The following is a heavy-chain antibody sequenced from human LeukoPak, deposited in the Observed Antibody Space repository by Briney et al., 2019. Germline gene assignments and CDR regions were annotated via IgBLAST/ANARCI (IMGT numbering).Heavy chain of an antibody. CDR1: GYTFTSYD. CDR3: AREGASGSYALIDY. CDR2: MNPNSGNT. D-gene: IGHD1-26*01. J-gene: IGHJ4*02. Sequence: ASVKVSCKAPGYTFTSYDINWVRQATGQGLEWMGWMNPNSGNTGYAQKFQGRVTMTRNTSISTAYMELSSLRSEDTAVYYCAREGASGSYALIDYWGQGTLVTVSS. V-gene: IGHV1-8*01.